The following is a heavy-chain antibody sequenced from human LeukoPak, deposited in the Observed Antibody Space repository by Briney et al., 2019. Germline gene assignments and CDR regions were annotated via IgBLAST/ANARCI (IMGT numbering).Heavy chain of an antibody. CDR1: GFTFTTYW. CDR2: IKQDGSEQ. D-gene: IGHD6-13*01. CDR3: AKYIRSSKYLLDAFDI. Sequence: GGSLRLSCAASGFTFTTYWMGWVRQAPGKGLEWVANIKQDGSEQYYVDSVKGRFAISRDNAKNSLSLQMNSLRAEDTAVYYCAKYIRSSKYLLDAFDIWGQGTMVTVSS. J-gene: IGHJ3*02. V-gene: IGHV3-7*03.